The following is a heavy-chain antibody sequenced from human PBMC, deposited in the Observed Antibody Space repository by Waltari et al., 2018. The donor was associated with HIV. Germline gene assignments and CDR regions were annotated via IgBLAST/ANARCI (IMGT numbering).Heavy chain of an antibody. Sequence: VQLVESGGGVVQPGRSLRRSCAASVCTFSSFGMHWVRQAPGSGLEWVAGIWYDVGVKFHSDSVKGRFIISRVTSRNIVFLQMNSVRAEDTALYDCARDKAPYSTSSAGDYGGQGTLVTVSS. V-gene: IGHV3-33*01. CDR2: IWYDVGVK. J-gene: IGHJ4*02. CDR1: VCTFSSFG. CDR3: ARDKAPYSTSSAGDY. D-gene: IGHD4-4*01.